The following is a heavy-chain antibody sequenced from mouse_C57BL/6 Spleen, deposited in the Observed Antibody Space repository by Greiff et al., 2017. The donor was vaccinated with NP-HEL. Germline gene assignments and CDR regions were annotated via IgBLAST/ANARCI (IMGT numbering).Heavy chain of an antibody. CDR2: IDPENGDT. CDR1: GFNIKDDY. Sequence: VQLQQSGAELVRPGASVKLSCTASGFNIKDDYMHWVKQRPEQGLEWIGWIDPENGDTEYASKFQGKATIKADTSSNTAYLQLSSLTSEDTAVYYCTTMVTTRYAMDYWGQGTSVTVSS. D-gene: IGHD2-2*01. CDR3: TTMVTTRYAMDY. V-gene: IGHV14-4*01. J-gene: IGHJ4*01.